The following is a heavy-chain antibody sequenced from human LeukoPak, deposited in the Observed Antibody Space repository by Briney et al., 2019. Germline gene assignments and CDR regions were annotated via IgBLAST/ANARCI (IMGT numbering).Heavy chain of an antibody. CDR1: GFTFSNAW. D-gene: IGHD3-22*01. J-gene: IGHJ4*02. CDR2: IYDGGST. Sequence: GGSLRLSCAASGFTFSNAWMNWVRQAPGKGLEWVSVIYDGGSTYYADSVKGRFTISRDNSKNTLYLQMNSLRVEDTAVYYCARGTYSSRFDYWGQGTLVTVSS. V-gene: IGHV3-53*01. CDR3: ARGTYSSRFDY.